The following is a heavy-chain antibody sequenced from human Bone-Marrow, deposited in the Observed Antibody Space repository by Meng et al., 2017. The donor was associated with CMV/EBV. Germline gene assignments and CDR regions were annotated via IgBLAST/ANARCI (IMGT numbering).Heavy chain of an antibody. D-gene: IGHD6-13*01. CDR3: ARTLRPRYSSRRYSVGYYYGMDV. V-gene: IGHV1-69*02. Sequence: SVKVSCKASGGTFSSYTIIWVRQVPGQGLEWMGRIIPILGIANYAQKFQGGVTITADKSTSTAYMEQSSLRSEDTDVYYWARTLRPRYSSRRYSVGYYYGMDVWGQGTTVTVSS. CDR2: IIPILGIA. CDR1: GGTFSSYT. J-gene: IGHJ6*02.